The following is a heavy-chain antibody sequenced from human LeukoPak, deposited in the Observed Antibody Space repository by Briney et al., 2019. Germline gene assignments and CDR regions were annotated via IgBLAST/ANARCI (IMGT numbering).Heavy chain of an antibody. V-gene: IGHV4-34*01. Sequence: SETLSLTCAVYGGSFSGYYWSWIRQPPGKGLEWIGEINHSGSTNYNPSLKSRVTISVDTSKNQFSLKLSSVTAADTAVYYCASGRRGRTDYWGQGTLVTVSS. CDR2: INHSGST. CDR1: GGSFSGYY. D-gene: IGHD2-15*01. CDR3: ASGRRGRTDY. J-gene: IGHJ4*02.